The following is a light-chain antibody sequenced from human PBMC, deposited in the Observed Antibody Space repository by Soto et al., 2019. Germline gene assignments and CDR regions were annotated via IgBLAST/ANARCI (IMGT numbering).Light chain of an antibody. V-gene: IGKV3-20*01. CDR2: GAS. Sequence: EIVLTRSPGTLSLSPGERATLSCRASQRVGSNYLAWYQQRPGHVPRLLIYGASRRATGITDRFSGSGSGTDFTLTISRLEPEDFAVYYCQQYGDSPLTFGGGTKVEIK. CDR3: QQYGDSPLT. J-gene: IGKJ4*01. CDR1: QRVGSNY.